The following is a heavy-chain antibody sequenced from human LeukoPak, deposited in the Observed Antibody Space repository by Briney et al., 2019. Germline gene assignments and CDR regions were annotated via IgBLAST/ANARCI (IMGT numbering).Heavy chain of an antibody. CDR1: GGTFSSYA. V-gene: IGHV1-69*05. CDR3: ARSYYYDSSGYSLYAFDI. D-gene: IGHD3-22*01. Sequence: ASVKVSCEASGGTFSSYAISWVRQAPGQGLEWMGGIIPIFGTANYAQKFQGRVTITTDESTSTAYMELSSLRSEDTAVYYCARSYYYDSSGYSLYAFDIWGQGTMVTVSS. J-gene: IGHJ3*02. CDR2: IIPIFGTA.